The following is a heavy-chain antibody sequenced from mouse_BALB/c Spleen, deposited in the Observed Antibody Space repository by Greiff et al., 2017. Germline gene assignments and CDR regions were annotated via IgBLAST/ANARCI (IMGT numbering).Heavy chain of an antibody. V-gene: IGHV2-4-1*01. J-gene: IGHJ3*01. D-gene: IGHD2-1*01. CDR3: ASNYGNYVEGFAY. Sequence: QVQLQQSGPGLVQPSQSLSITCTVSGFSLTSYGVHWVRQSPGKGLEWLGVIWSGGSKDYNAAFISRLSISKDNSKSQVFFKMNSLQADDTAIYYCASNYGNYVEGFAYWGQGTLVTVSA. CDR2: IWSGGSK. CDR1: GFSLTSYG.